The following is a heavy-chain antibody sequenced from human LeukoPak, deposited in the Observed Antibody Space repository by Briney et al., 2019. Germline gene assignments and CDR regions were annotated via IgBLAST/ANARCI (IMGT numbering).Heavy chain of an antibody. CDR1: GFTFSSYW. D-gene: IGHD3-9*01. CDR2: IKQDGSEK. Sequence: GGSLRLSCAASGFTFSSYWMSWVRQAPGKGLEWVANIKQDGSEKYYVDSVKGRFTISRDNAKNSLYLQMNSLRAEDTAVYYCARGGEPRLPDYDILTGYWDYWGRGTLVTVSS. CDR3: ARGGEPRLPDYDILTGYWDY. V-gene: IGHV3-7*04. J-gene: IGHJ4*02.